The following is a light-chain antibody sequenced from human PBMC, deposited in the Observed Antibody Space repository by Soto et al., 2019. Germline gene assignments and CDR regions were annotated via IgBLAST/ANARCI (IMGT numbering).Light chain of an antibody. CDR2: DVG. CDR3: GSYTRSSTVV. Sequence: QSALTQPASVSGSPGQSITISCTGTSGDIGAYKYVSWYQQHPGKVPKLIIYDVGDRPSGVSNRFSGSKSGNTASLTISGLQAKDEADYYCGSYTRSSTVVFGGGTKLTVL. J-gene: IGLJ3*02. CDR1: SGDIGAYKY. V-gene: IGLV2-14*03.